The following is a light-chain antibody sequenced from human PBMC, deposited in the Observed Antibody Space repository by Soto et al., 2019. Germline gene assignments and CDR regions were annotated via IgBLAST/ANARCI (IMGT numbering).Light chain of an antibody. V-gene: IGLV2-14*01. CDR2: EVS. J-gene: IGLJ2*01. CDR1: SSDVGSYDH. Sequence: QSALTQPASVSGSPGQSITISCSGTSSDVGSYDHVAWYQQFPGKTPKLTIYEVSNRPSGVSSRFSGSKSGNTASLTISGLQAEDEADYYCSSYTTNITPVVFGGGTKLTVL. CDR3: SSYTTNITPVV.